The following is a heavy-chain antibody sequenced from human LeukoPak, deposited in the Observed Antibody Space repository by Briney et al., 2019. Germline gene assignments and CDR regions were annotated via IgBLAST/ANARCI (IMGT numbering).Heavy chain of an antibody. CDR2: ISYDGSNK. CDR1: GFTFSSYA. V-gene: IGHV3-30-3*01. J-gene: IGHJ6*02. D-gene: IGHD2-2*01. Sequence: PGGSLRLSCAASGFTFSSYAMHWVRQAPGKGLEWVAVISYDGSNKYYADSVKGRLTISRDNSKNTLYLQMNSLRAEDTAVYYCARDGDIVVAPWSLYYGMDVWGQGTTVTVSS. CDR3: ARDGDIVVAPWSLYYGMDV.